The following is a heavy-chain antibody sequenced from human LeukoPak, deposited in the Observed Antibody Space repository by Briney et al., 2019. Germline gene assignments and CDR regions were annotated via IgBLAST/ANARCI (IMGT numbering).Heavy chain of an antibody. CDR1: GYTFTSYY. Sequence: GASVKVSCKASGYTFTSYYMHWVRQAPGQGLEWMGIINPSGGSTSYAQKFQGRVTMTRDMSTSTVYMELSSLRSEDTAVYYCARDRYSSGWRENAEYFQHWGQGTLVTVSS. D-gene: IGHD6-19*01. CDR3: ARDRYSSGWRENAEYFQH. CDR2: INPSGGST. V-gene: IGHV1-46*01. J-gene: IGHJ1*01.